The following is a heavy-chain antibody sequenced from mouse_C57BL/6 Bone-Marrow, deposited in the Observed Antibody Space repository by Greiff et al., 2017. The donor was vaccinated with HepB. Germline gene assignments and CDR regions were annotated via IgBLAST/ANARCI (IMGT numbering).Heavy chain of an antibody. CDR1: GYAFSSSW. V-gene: IGHV1-82*01. CDR2: IYPGDGDT. J-gene: IGHJ2*01. CDR3: ARGGVY. Sequence: QVQLQQSGPELVKPGASVKISCKASGYAFSSSWMNWVQQRPGKGLEWIGRIYPGDGDTNYNGKFKGKATLTADKSSSTAYMQLSSLTSEDSAVYFCARGGVYWGQGTTLTVSS.